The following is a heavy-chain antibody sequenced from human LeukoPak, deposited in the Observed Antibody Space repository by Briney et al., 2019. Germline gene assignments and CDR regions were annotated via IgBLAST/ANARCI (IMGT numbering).Heavy chain of an antibody. J-gene: IGHJ4*02. CDR3: ARLSAFWSGYYPSTDY. D-gene: IGHD3-3*01. CDR2: ISSSSSYI. CDR1: GFTFSSYS. Sequence: GGSLRLSCAASGFTFSSYSMNWVRHAPGKGLEWVSSISSSSSYIYYADSVKGRFTISRDNAKNSLYLQMNSLRAEDTAVYYCARLSAFWSGYYPSTDYWGQGTLVTVSS. V-gene: IGHV3-21*01.